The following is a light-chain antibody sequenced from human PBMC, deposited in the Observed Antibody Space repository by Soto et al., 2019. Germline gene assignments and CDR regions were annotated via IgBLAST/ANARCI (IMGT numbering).Light chain of an antibody. V-gene: IGKV3-20*01. Sequence: IVFTQAPATMSVSPAAQATHSCRAGKSISSNLAWYQLKPGQAPRLLIYDASRRASGVPARFSGSGSGTDFTLTISSLELEDYAVYYCHQYGSSPRTFGQGTKL. CDR2: DAS. J-gene: IGKJ1*01. CDR1: KSISSN. CDR3: HQYGSSPRT.